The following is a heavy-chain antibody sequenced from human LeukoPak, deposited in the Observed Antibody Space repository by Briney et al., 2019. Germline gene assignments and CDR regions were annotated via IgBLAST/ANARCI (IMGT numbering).Heavy chain of an antibody. CDR3: ARHAYYYASGYYLDS. D-gene: IGHD3-10*01. Sequence: GESLKISCKGSGYSFSSYWIGWVRQMPGKGPERMGIIYPGDSETRYSPSFQGQVVISADKSISTAYLQWSSLKASDTAMYYCARHAYYYASGYYLDSWGQGALVTVSS. V-gene: IGHV5-51*01. J-gene: IGHJ4*02. CDR1: GYSFSSYW. CDR2: IYPGDSET.